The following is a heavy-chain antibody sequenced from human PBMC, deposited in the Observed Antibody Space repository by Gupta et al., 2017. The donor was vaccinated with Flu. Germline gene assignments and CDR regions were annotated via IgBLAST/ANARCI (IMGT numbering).Heavy chain of an antibody. V-gene: IGHV2-5*02. CDR2: LHWDDDK. CDR3: VANEGVKFDH. J-gene: IGHJ4*02. CDR1: GFSLSNGGVG. D-gene: IGHD3-10*01. Sequence: QITLKESGPTLVKPTQTLTLACTVSGFSLSNGGVGVGWMRQPPGEALEWLALLHWDDDKNYSPSLESRLTITKDLSKGQVVLMMTNMDPVDTATYYGVANEGVKFDHWGQGILVTVSS.